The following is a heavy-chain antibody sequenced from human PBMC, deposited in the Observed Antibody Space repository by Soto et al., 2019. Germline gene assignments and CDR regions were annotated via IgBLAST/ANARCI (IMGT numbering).Heavy chain of an antibody. CDR2: FYYSGLT. CDR1: GGSLNTYY. J-gene: IGHJ6*03. D-gene: IGHD3-3*01. Sequence: QVQLQESGPGLVKPSETLSITCAVSGGSLNTYYWTWIRQPPGKGLEWIGYFYYSGLTNYNPSLKSRVTISLNTSKNQFSLKLTSVTAADTAVYFCARGNTHGYYYMDVWRRGTTVTVSS. CDR3: ARGNTHGYYYMDV. V-gene: IGHV4-59*08.